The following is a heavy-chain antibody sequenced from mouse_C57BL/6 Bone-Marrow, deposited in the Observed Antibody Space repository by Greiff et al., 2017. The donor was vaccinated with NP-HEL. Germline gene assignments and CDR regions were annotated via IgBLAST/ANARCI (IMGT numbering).Heavy chain of an antibody. V-gene: IGHV1-52*01. J-gene: IGHJ4*01. Sequence: QVQLQQPGAELVRPGSSVKLSCKASGYTFTSYWMHWVKQRPIQGLEWIGNIDPSDSETHYNQKFKDKATLTVDKSSSTASMQLISLTSEDSAVYYCARFGNYYGSSPYYAMDYWGQGTSVTVSS. D-gene: IGHD1-1*01. CDR1: GYTFTSYW. CDR3: ARFGNYYGSSPYYAMDY. CDR2: IDPSDSET.